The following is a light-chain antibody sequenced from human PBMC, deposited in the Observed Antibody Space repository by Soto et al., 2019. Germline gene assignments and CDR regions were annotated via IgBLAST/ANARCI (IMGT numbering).Light chain of an antibody. CDR3: QTWCTGSAFVV. Sequence: QSVLTQSPSASASLGASVKLTCTLSSGHSNYAIAWHQQQPEKGPRYLMKVNSGGSHIKGDGIPDRFSGSSSGAERYLFISSLQSEDEADYYCQTWCTGSAFVVFGGGTQLTVL. J-gene: IGLJ7*01. CDR1: SGHSNYA. CDR2: VNSGGSH. V-gene: IGLV4-69*01.